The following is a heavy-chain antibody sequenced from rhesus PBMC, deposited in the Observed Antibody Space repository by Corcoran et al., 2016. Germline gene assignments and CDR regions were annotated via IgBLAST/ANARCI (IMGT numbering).Heavy chain of an antibody. CDR3: ARGPGGLDS. V-gene: IGHV4-106*01. Sequence: QVQLQESGPGLVKPSETLSLTCAVSGGSISDDYYWSWIRQPPGKGLEWIGYIYGSGGGTNYNPSLKIRVTISIDTSKNQFSLKLSSVTAADTAVYYCARGPGGLDSWGQGVVVTVSS. CDR2: IYGSGGGT. CDR1: GGSISDDYY. J-gene: IGHJ6*01.